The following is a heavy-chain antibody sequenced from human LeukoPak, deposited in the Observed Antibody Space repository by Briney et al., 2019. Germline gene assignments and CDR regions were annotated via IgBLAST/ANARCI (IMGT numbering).Heavy chain of an antibody. CDR3: ARDWVDSSGYYDY. V-gene: IGHV1-2*02. CDR1: GYTFTGYY. Sequence: ASVKVSCKASGYTFTGYYMHWVRQAPGQGLEWMGWINPNSGGTNYAQKFQGRVTMTRDTSISTAYMELSRLRSDDTAVYYCARDWVDSSGYYDYWGQGTLVTVSS. CDR2: INPNSGGT. J-gene: IGHJ4*02. D-gene: IGHD3-22*01.